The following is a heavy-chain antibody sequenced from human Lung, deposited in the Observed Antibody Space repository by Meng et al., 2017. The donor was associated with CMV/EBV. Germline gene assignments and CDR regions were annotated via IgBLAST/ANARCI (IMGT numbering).Heavy chain of an antibody. Sequence: AXVXVSXXASGYTFTGYNMHWVRQAPGQGLEWMGWINPDSGDTRYAEKFQGRVTLTRDTSITTAYMELSRLKSDDTAVFFCARLFHTSLGTNYYYGMDVWGQGXTVTVSS. CDR2: INPDSGDT. V-gene: IGHV1-2*02. J-gene: IGHJ6*02. CDR1: GYTFTGYN. CDR3: ARLFHTSLGTNYYYGMDV. D-gene: IGHD3-10*01.